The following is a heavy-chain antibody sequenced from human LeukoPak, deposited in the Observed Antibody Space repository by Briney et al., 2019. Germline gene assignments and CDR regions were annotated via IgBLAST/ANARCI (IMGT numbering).Heavy chain of an antibody. CDR2: IYPADSDT. J-gene: IGHJ6*02. CDR1: GYTFTKYW. D-gene: IGHD3/OR15-3a*01. V-gene: IGHV5-51*01. CDR3: ARHLSSDFLSYYYALGV. Sequence: SGESLKISCKGSGYTFTKYWIGWVRQMPGKGLEWMGIIYPADSDTRYSPSFQGQVTISADKSISTAYLQWNSLQASDTAMYYCARHLSSDFLSYYYALGVWGQGTTVTVSS.